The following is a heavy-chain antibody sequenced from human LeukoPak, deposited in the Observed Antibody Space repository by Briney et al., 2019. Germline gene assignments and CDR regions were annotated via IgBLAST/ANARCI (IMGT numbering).Heavy chain of an antibody. V-gene: IGHV7-4-1*02. CDR2: INTNTGNP. J-gene: IGHJ3*02. CDR1: GYTFTSYG. D-gene: IGHD6-13*01. Sequence: GASVKVSCKASGYTFTSYGISWVRQAPGQGLEWMGWINTNTGNPTYAQGFTGRFVFSLDTSVSTAYLQISSLKAEDTAVYYCARPAYSSSPHDAFDIWGQGTMVTVSS. CDR3: ARPAYSSSPHDAFDI.